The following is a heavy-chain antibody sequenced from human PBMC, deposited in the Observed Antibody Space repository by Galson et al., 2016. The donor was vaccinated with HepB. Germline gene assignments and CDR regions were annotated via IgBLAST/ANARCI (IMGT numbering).Heavy chain of an antibody. V-gene: IGHV3-64*04. CDR2: TSPNGAYT. Sequence: SLRLSCAASGFTFSNYAIHWVRQAPGKGLEIVSATSPNGAYTYYAEFVKGRFTVSRDNSRNTLLLQMTSLRLEDTGVYYCARFKPEGEMPTIPVGSLDYWAWEPWSPSPQ. CDR1: GFTFSNYA. CDR3: ARFKPEGEMPTIPVGSLDY. D-gene: IGHD5-24*01. J-gene: IGHJ4*02.